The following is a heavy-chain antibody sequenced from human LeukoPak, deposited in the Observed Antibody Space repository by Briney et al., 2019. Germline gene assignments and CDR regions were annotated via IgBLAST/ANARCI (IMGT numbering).Heavy chain of an antibody. CDR3: AREPGYCSGGSCYSYWYFDL. Sequence: SETLSLTCTVSGGSISSDGYTWSWIRQPPGKGLEWIGYTHHSGSTYYNPSLKSRVTISVDRSENQFSLKLSSVTAADTAVYYCAREPGYCSGGSCYSYWYFDLWGRGTLVTVSS. CDR1: GGSISSDGYT. J-gene: IGHJ2*01. CDR2: THHSGST. V-gene: IGHV4-30-2*01. D-gene: IGHD2-15*01.